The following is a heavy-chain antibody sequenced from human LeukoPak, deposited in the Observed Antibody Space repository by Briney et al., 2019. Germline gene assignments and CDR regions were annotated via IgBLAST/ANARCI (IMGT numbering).Heavy chain of an antibody. CDR2: ISGDGRTT. D-gene: IGHD3-10*01. V-gene: IGHV3-74*03. J-gene: IGHJ4*02. CDR1: GFTVSSYG. CDR3: ASDIGD. Sequence: GGSLRLSCSASGFTVSSYGMHWVRQAPGKGLVWVSRISGDGRTTTYADFVKGRFTISRDDAKNTLHLQMNSLRAEDTAVYYCASDIGDWGQGTLVTVSS.